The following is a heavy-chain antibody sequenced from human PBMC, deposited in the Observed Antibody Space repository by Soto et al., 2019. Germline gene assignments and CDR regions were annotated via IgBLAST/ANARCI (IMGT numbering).Heavy chain of an antibody. CDR2: IYSNGNT. Sequence: GGSLRLSCAASRFTVSTNYRTWVRQTPGKGLEWVSIIYSNGNTYYADSVKGRFTISRDNSKNTLYLQMNSLRVDDTAVYYCVVEDLGMEVWGQGTTVTVSS. V-gene: IGHV3-53*01. J-gene: IGHJ6*02. CDR1: RFTVSTNY. CDR3: VVEDLGMEV. D-gene: IGHD2-15*01.